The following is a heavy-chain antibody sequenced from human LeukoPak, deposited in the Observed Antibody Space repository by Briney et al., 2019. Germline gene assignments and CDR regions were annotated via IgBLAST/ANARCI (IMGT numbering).Heavy chain of an antibody. J-gene: IGHJ4*02. CDR1: GFTFSSYG. Sequence: TGGSLRLSCAASGFTFSSYGMHWVRQAPGKGLEWMTVISKDGSKRVSTDSVRGRFTISRDNAKNTLYLQMNSLRVEDTAVYYCARDRSRLLFWIGVVDNWGQGTLVTVSS. CDR2: ISKDGSKR. V-gene: IGHV3-30*03. CDR3: ARDRSRLLFWIGVVDN. D-gene: IGHD3-10*01.